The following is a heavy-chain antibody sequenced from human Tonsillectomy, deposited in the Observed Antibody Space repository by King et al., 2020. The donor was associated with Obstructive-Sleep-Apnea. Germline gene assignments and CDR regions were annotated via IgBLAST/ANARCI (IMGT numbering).Heavy chain of an antibody. J-gene: IGHJ5*01. Sequence: QLQESGPGLVKPSETLSLTCTVSGGSISSYYWSWIRQPPGKGLEWIGYIYYTGSTNYNPSLKSRVTISVDTSKNQFSLKLSSVTAADTAVYYGARERGNYYDSSGYDSWGQGTLVTVSS. CDR1: GGSISSYY. V-gene: IGHV4-59*01. CDR3: ARERGNYYDSSGYDS. CDR2: IYYTGST. D-gene: IGHD3-22*01.